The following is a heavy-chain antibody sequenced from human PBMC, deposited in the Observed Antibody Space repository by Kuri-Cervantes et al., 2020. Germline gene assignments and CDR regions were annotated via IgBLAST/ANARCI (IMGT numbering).Heavy chain of an antibody. D-gene: IGHD5-12*01. CDR3: ASPSHSGYDYRLRSFDY. J-gene: IGHJ4*02. CDR1: GYTFASFG. Sequence: ASVTVSCKASGYTFASFGISWVRQAPGQGLEWMGWVSPYNGDTKYAPKLQGRVTMTTDTSTSTAYMDLSSLRSEDTAVYYCASPSHSGYDYRLRSFDYWGQGTLVTVSS. CDR2: VSPYNGDT. V-gene: IGHV1-18*01.